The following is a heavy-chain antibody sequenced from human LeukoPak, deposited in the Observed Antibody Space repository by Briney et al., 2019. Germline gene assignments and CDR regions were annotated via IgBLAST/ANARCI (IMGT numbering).Heavy chain of an antibody. CDR1: GFTFSSYG. Sequence: GGSLRLSCAASGFTFSSYGMHWVRQAPGKGLEWVAVISYDGSNKYYADSVKGRFTISRDNFKNTLYLQMNSLRAEDTAVYYCAKVFRRYGHLMSVKYGMDVWGQGTTVTVSS. CDR2: ISYDGSNK. CDR3: AKVFRRYGHLMSVKYGMDV. D-gene: IGHD5-18*01. V-gene: IGHV3-30*18. J-gene: IGHJ6*02.